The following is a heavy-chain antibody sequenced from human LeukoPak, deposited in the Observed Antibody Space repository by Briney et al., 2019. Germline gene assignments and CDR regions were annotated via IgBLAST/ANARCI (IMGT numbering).Heavy chain of an antibody. CDR2: ISASGDNT. CDR3: AKRSCSATRCFHFDY. J-gene: IGHJ4*02. D-gene: IGHD2-2*01. V-gene: IGHV3-23*01. Sequence: GGSLRLSCAASGLTFAGYDMSWVRQAPGKGLEWVSTISASGDNTYYAGSVKGRFTISRDNSKNTLYLQMDSLRAEDTAVYYCAKRSCSATRCFHFDYWGQGTLVTVSS. CDR1: GLTFAGYD.